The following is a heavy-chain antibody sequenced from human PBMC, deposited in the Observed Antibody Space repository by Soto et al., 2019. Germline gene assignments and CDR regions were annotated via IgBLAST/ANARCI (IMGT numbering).Heavy chain of an antibody. CDR3: ARSRDGYNQ. CDR2: INPNSGGT. CDR1: GYTFTEFY. V-gene: IGHV1-2*02. D-gene: IGHD5-12*01. Sequence: ASVKVSCKASGYTFTEFYLHWVRQAPGQGLEWMGWINPNSGGTTYAQKFQGRVTMTRDTSITTAYMELSSLKSDDTAVFYCARSRDGYNQWGQGTLVTVSS. J-gene: IGHJ4*02.